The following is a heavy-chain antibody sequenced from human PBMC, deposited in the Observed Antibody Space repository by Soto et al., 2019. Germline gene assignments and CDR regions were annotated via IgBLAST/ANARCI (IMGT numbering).Heavy chain of an antibody. CDR1: GFTFSSYS. Sequence: GGSLRLSCAASGFTFSSYSMNWVRQAPGKGLEWVSYISSSGSTIYYADSVKGRFTISRDNAKNSLYLQMNSLRAEDTAVNYWARASAGGYCSGGSCAVPIYYYYMDVWGKGTTVTVSS. D-gene: IGHD2-15*01. CDR2: ISSSGSTI. CDR3: ARASAGGYCSGGSCAVPIYYYYMDV. V-gene: IGHV3-48*01. J-gene: IGHJ6*03.